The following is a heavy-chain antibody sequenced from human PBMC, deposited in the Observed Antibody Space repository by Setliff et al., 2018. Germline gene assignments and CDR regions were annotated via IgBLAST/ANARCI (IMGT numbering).Heavy chain of an antibody. J-gene: IGHJ4*02. CDR3: AGTPARGTTWLSPFDY. D-gene: IGHD3-9*01. CDR2: IQGTGNT. CDR1: GGSFDSGTHY. Sequence: TLSLTCTFTGGSFDSGTHYWSWIRQPAGKVPEWIGLIQGTGNTNYNPSLQSRATISIDTSKNQISLKITSVTAADTALYSCAGTPARGTTWLSPFDYWGQGIQVTVSS. V-gene: IGHV4-61*02.